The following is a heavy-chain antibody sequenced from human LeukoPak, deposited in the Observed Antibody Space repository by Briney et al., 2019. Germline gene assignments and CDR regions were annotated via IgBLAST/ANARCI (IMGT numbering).Heavy chain of an antibody. Sequence: GGSLRLSCVASGFTSSSNVMIWVRQAPGKGLEWVSSIPASGGSTYYADSVKGRFTISRDNSKNSLYLQMNSLRAEDTAVYYCAKESSGGWYFDYWGQGTLVTVSS. V-gene: IGHV3-23*01. CDR2: IPASGGST. CDR3: AKESSGGWYFDY. CDR1: GFTSSSNV. D-gene: IGHD6-19*01. J-gene: IGHJ4*02.